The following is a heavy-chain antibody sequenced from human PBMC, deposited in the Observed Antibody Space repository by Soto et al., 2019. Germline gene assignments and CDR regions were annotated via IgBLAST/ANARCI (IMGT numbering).Heavy chain of an antibody. CDR2: ISSSGSTI. Sequence: QVQLVESGGGLVKPGGSLRLSCAASGFTFSDYYMSWIRQAPGKGLEWVSYISSSGSTIYYADSVKGRFTISRDNAKNSLYLQMNSLRDEDTAVYYCARATAMDDYYYYYYGMDVWGQGTTVTVSS. CDR1: GFTFSDYY. V-gene: IGHV3-11*01. D-gene: IGHD5-18*01. CDR3: ARATAMDDYYYYYYGMDV. J-gene: IGHJ6*02.